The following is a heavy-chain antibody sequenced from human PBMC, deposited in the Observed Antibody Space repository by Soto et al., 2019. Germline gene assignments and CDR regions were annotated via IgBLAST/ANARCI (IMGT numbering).Heavy chain of an antibody. D-gene: IGHD5-12*01. J-gene: IGHJ4*02. CDR2: IDNDGVGT. Sequence: EVQLVESGGGLVQPGGSLRLSCAASGFTFSRHWMLWVRQIPGKGLMWVSRIDNDGVGTSYADSVRGRFTMSRDNAKNTLYLQMDNLRVEDTAVYFCARVGGFDPIHDYWGQGTLVTVSS. CDR3: ARVGGFDPIHDY. V-gene: IGHV3-74*01. CDR1: GFTFSRHW.